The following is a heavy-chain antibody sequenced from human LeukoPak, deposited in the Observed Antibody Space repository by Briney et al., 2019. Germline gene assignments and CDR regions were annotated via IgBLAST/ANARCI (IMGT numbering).Heavy chain of an antibody. CDR3: ARDGYSSGRYQFDP. Sequence: RSGGSLRLSCAASGFTFSSYGMHWVRQAPGKGLEWVAVIWYDGSNKYYADSVKGRFTISRDNSKNTLYLQMNSLRAEDTAVYYCARDGYSSGRYQFDPWGQGTLVTVSS. D-gene: IGHD6-19*01. CDR1: GFTFSSYG. CDR2: IWYDGSNK. J-gene: IGHJ5*02. V-gene: IGHV3-33*01.